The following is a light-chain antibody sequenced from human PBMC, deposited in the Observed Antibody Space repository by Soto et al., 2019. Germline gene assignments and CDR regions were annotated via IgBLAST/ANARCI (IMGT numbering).Light chain of an antibody. J-gene: IGKJ5*01. Sequence: DIQMTQSPSSLSASVGDRVTITCQASQDISNYLNWYQQKPGKAPKLLIYDASNLETGVPSRFSGRGSGTDFTFTISSLQPEDIATYHCQQYDNLPSITFGQGTRLEIK. CDR3: QQYDNLPSIT. CDR2: DAS. CDR1: QDISNY. V-gene: IGKV1-33*01.